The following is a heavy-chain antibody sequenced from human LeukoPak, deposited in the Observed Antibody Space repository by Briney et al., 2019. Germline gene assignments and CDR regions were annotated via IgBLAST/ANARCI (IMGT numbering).Heavy chain of an antibody. J-gene: IGHJ4*02. D-gene: IGHD6-19*01. Sequence: SETLSLTCAVSGGSISSGGYSWSWIRQPPGKGLEWIGYIYNSGSTNYNPSLKSRVTISIDTSKNQFSLKLNSVTAADTAVYYCAAESERWLLRSWGQGTLVTVSS. V-gene: IGHV4-61*08. CDR2: IYNSGST. CDR1: GGSISSGGYS. CDR3: AAESERWLLRS.